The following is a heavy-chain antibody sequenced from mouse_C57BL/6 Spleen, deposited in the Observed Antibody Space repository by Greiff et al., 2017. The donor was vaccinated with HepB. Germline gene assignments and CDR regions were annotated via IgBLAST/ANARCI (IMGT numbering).Heavy chain of an antibody. V-gene: IGHV1-52*01. CDR3: ARGSHYYGSSPYYFDY. CDR1: GYTFTSYW. CDR2: IDPSDSET. J-gene: IGHJ2*01. D-gene: IGHD1-1*01. Sequence: VQLQQSGAELVRPGSSVKLSCKASGYTFTSYWMHWVKQRPIQGLEWIGNIDPSDSETHYNQKFKDKATLTVDKSSSTAYMQLSSLTSEDSAVYYCARGSHYYGSSPYYFDYWGQGTTLTVSS.